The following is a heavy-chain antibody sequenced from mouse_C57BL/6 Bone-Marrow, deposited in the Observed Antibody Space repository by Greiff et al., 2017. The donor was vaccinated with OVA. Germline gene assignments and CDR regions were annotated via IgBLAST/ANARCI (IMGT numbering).Heavy chain of an antibody. Sequence: EVQGVESGEGLVKPGGSLKLSCAASGFTFSSYSMSWVRQTPEKRLEWVAYISSGGDYIYYADTVKGRFTIARDNARNTLYLQMSSLKSEDTAMYYCTREDFDYWGQGTTLTVSS. CDR3: TREDFDY. V-gene: IGHV5-9-1*02. CDR2: ISSGGDYI. J-gene: IGHJ2*01. CDR1: GFTFSSYS.